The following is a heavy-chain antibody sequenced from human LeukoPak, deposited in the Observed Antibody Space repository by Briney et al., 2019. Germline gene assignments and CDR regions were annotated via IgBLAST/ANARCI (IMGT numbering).Heavy chain of an antibody. CDR3: ARLSLMNPQLAYWYFDV. V-gene: IGHV4-4*02. CDR2: IYHSGST. Sequence: PSGTLSLTCAVSGGSISSSNWWSWVRQPPGKGLEWIGEIYHSGSTNYNPSLKSRVTLSLEASQNKFSLTVNSVSAADTAVYYCARLSLMNPQLAYWYFDVWGRGTLVTVSS. CDR1: GGSISSSNW. D-gene: IGHD1-1*01. J-gene: IGHJ2*01.